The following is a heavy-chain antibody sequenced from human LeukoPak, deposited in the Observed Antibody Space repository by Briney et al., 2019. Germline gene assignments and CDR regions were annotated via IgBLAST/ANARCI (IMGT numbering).Heavy chain of an antibody. CDR3: AKGTYGGNPPYYFDY. CDR1: GFTVSSNY. V-gene: IGHV3-23*01. Sequence: GGSLRLSCAASGFTVSSNYMIWVRQAPGKGLEWVSAISGSGGSTYYADSVKGRFTISRDNSKNTLYLQMNSLRAEDTAVYYCAKGTYGGNPPYYFDYWGQGTLVTVSS. D-gene: IGHD4-23*01. CDR2: ISGSGGST. J-gene: IGHJ4*02.